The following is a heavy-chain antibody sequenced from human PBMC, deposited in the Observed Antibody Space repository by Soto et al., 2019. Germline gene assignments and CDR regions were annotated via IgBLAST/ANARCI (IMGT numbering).Heavy chain of an antibody. V-gene: IGHV3-74*01. D-gene: IGHD5-12*01. J-gene: IGHJ4*02. CDR3: ARVPTGGYDWN. CDR2: INSDGSTT. CDR1: GFTFSSYW. Sequence: EVQLVESGGGLVQPGGSLRLSCAASGFTFSSYWMHWVRQAPGKGLVWVSRINSDGSTTNYADPVKGRFTISRDNAKNTLYLQMNGLRAEDTAVYYCARVPTGGYDWNWGQGTLVTVSS.